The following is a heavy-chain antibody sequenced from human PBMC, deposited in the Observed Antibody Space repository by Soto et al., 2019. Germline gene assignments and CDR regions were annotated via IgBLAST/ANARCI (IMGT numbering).Heavy chain of an antibody. D-gene: IGHD3-22*01. CDR2: ISYDGSNK. CDR3: AKRPDSSPL. CDR1: GFTFSSYG. V-gene: IGHV3-30*18. J-gene: IGHJ4*02. Sequence: GGSLRLSCAASGFTFSSYGMHWVRQAPGKGLEWVAVISYDGSNKYYADSVKGRFTISRDNSKNTLYLQMNSLRAEDTAVYYCAKRPDSSPLWGQGTLVTVSS.